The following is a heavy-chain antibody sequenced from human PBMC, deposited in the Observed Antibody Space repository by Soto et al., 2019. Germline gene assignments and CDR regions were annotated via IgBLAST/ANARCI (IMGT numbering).Heavy chain of an antibody. D-gene: IGHD3-22*01. Sequence: LSLTCTVSGDSISSPHYYWTWVRQPPGKGLEWVGYIYYTGNNFYNPALQSRIAMSVDPSTNQFSLNLASVTAADTVVYYCAREPKQNYDTYTWNGGFDSWGPGTLVTVSS. J-gene: IGHJ4*02. CDR2: IYYTGNN. CDR3: AREPKQNYDTYTWNGGFDS. V-gene: IGHV4-30-4*01. CDR1: GDSISSPHYY.